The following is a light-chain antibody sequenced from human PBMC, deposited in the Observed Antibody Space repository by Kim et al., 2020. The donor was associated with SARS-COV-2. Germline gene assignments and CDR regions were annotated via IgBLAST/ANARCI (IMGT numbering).Light chain of an antibody. J-gene: IGKJ4*01. CDR1: QSIGTS. Sequence: PGERATLSCRASQSIGTSLAWFQQRRGQPPRLLFYVRFYRASDIPGRFSASGSGTDFTLTISSLEAEDFAIYYCQQRSSWTPAVTFGGGTKVDIK. CDR2: VRF. V-gene: IGKV3-11*01. CDR3: QQRSSWTPAVT.